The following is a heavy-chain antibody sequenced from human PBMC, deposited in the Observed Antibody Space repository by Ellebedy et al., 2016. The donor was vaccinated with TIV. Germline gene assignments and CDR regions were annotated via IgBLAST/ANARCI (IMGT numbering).Heavy chain of an antibody. V-gene: IGHV3-11*01. Sequence: GESLKISCVASGFTFSDYHMSWIRQAPGKGLEWLSNINFSGRNIYAADSVKGRFTTSRDNARNSLYLQMNALRAEDTAVYYCVRIGYITSWYREAYWGQGTLVTVSS. J-gene: IGHJ4*02. CDR2: INFSGRNI. CDR3: VRIGYITSWYREAY. D-gene: IGHD6-13*01. CDR1: GFTFSDYH.